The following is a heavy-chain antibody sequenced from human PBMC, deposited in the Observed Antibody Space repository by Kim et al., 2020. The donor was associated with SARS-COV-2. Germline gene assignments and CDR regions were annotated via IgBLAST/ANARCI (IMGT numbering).Heavy chain of an antibody. CDR3: ARGPNYSPFDY. D-gene: IGHD4-4*01. CDR2: I. J-gene: IGHJ4*02. Sequence: IYYADSVRGRFTISRENDKNSLFLQMSSLRAEDTAVYYCARGPNYSPFDYWGQGTLVTVSS. V-gene: IGHV3-48*03.